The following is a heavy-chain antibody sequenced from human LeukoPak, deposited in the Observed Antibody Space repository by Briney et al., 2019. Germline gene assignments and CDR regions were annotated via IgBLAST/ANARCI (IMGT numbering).Heavy chain of an antibody. V-gene: IGHV3-53*01. CDR1: GFTVSSNF. J-gene: IGHJ4*02. CDR3: ANRPGDPYYYDW. D-gene: IGHD2-21*01. Sequence: GGSLRLSCAASGFTVSSNFMNWVRQAPGKGLEWVSVIYSGGLTYYADSVKGRFTISRDNSKNTLYLQMNSLRAEDTAVYYCANRPGDPYYYDWWGQGTLVTVSS. CDR2: IYSGGLT.